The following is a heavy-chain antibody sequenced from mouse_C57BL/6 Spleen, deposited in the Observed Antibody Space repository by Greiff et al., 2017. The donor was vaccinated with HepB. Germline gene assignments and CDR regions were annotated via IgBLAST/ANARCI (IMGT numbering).Heavy chain of an antibody. Sequence: DVMLVESGGDLVKPGGSLKLSCAASGFTFSSYGMSWVRQTPDKRLEWVATISSGGSYTYYPDSVKGRFTISRDNAKNTLYLQLSSLKSEDTAIYYCARHGDYYGSSPAWFAYWGQGTLVTVSA. J-gene: IGHJ3*01. CDR1: GFTFSSYG. V-gene: IGHV5-6*02. CDR2: ISSGGSYT. D-gene: IGHD1-1*01. CDR3: ARHGDYYGSSPAWFAY.